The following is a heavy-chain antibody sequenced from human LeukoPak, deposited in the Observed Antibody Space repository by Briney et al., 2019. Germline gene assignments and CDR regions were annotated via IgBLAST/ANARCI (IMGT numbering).Heavy chain of an antibody. CDR3: ASQTSTTTDYDFWSGYYTNWFDP. V-gene: IGHV1-69*05. CDR2: IIPIFGTA. Sequence: SVEVSCKASGGTFSSYAISWVRQAPGQGLEWMGGIIPIFGTANYAQKFQGRVTITTDESTSTAYMELSSLRSEDTAVYYCASQTSTTTDYDFWSGYYTNWFDPWGQGTLVTVSS. D-gene: IGHD3-3*01. J-gene: IGHJ5*02. CDR1: GGTFSSYA.